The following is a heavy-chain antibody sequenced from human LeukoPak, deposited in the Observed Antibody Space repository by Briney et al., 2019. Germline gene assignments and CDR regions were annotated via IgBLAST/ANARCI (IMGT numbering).Heavy chain of an antibody. D-gene: IGHD6-19*01. V-gene: IGHV3-23*01. J-gene: IGHJ4*02. CDR2: ISGSGGST. CDR3: AKYTAYSTGWPSY. Sequence: GGSLRLSCAASGFTFNTYAMSWVRQAPGKGLEWVSTISGSGGSTYYADSVKGRFTISSDNSKNTLYLQMNSLRAEDTAVYYCAKYTAYSTGWPSYWGQGTLVTVS. CDR1: GFTFNTYA.